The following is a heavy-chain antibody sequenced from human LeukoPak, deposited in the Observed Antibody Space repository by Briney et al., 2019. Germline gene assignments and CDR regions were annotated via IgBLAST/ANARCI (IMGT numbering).Heavy chain of an antibody. J-gene: IGHJ4*02. Sequence: GRSLRLSCAASGFTFSSYAMHWVRQAPGKGLEWVAVISYDGSNKYYVDSVKGRFTISRDNSKNTLYLQMNSLRAEDTAVYYCARPGTGTTVYYFDYWGQGTLVTVSS. V-gene: IGHV3-30*01. D-gene: IGHD1-7*01. CDR1: GFTFSSYA. CDR3: ARPGTGTTVYYFDY. CDR2: ISYDGSNK.